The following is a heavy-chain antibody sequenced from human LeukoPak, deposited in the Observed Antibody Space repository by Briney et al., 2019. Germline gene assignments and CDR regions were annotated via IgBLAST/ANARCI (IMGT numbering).Heavy chain of an antibody. V-gene: IGHV4-34*01. CDR2: INHSGST. Sequence: SATLSLTCAVYGGSFSGYYWSWIRPPAGEGLEWIGEINHSGSTNYNPSLKSRVTISVDMSKNPFYLKLSSVTAADTAVYYCARRRPYYYGSGGGNYYYYYMDVWGKGTTVTISS. D-gene: IGHD3-10*01. CDR3: ARRRPYYYGSGGGNYYYYYMDV. CDR1: GGSFSGYY. J-gene: IGHJ6*03.